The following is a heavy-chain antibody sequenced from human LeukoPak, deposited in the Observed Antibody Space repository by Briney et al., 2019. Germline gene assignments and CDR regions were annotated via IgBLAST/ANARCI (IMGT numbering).Heavy chain of an antibody. Sequence: QAGGSLRLSCAASGFTFSSYAMSWVRQAPGKGLEWVSAMSGSGGSTYYADSVKGRSTISRDNSKNTLYLEMNSLRAEDTAVYYCAKTRGYSYGYCDYWGPGTLVTVSS. J-gene: IGHJ4*01. D-gene: IGHD5-18*01. CDR2: MSGSGGST. CDR3: AKTRGYSYGYCDY. CDR1: GFTFSSYA. V-gene: IGHV3-23*01.